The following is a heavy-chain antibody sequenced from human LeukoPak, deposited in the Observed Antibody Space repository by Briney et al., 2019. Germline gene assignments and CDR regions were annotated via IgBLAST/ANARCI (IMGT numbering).Heavy chain of an antibody. V-gene: IGHV3-15*01. J-gene: IGHJ4*02. Sequence: GGSLRLSCAASGFTVSANYMSWVRQAPGKGLEWVGRIKSKTDGGTTDYAAPVKGRFTISRDDSKNTLYLQMNSLKTEDTAVYYCTTEEDFWSGYEYWGQGTLVTVSS. D-gene: IGHD3-3*01. CDR1: GFTVSANY. CDR3: TTEEDFWSGYEY. CDR2: IKSKTDGGTT.